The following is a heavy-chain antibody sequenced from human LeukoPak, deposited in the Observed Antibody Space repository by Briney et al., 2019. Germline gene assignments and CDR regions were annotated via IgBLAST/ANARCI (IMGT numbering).Heavy chain of an antibody. J-gene: IGHJ4*02. CDR2: ISYDGSDK. CDR1: GFTFSSYG. CDR3: AKVREDRYYNSRGFYLDY. Sequence: GESLRLSCAASGFTFSSYGMHWVRQAPGKGLEWVAAISYDGSDKYYTDSMKGRFTISRVNSENTLYLQMNSLRSEDTAIYYCAKVREDRYYNSRGFYLDYWGQGTLVTVSS. V-gene: IGHV3-30*18. D-gene: IGHD3-22*01.